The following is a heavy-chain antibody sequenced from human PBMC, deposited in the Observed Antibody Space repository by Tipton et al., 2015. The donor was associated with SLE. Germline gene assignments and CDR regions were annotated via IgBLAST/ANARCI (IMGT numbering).Heavy chain of an antibody. D-gene: IGHD6-19*01. V-gene: IGHV4-61*03. J-gene: IGHJ4*02. Sequence: TLSLTCTVSGGSISSGYYFWSWIRQPPGKGLEFIGDIYYSGSTNYNPSLRSRVTISVDTSKNHFSLRLSSVTAADTAVYYCARGTGWESAFDFWGQGTLVTVSS. CDR2: IYYSGST. CDR3: ARGTGWESAFDF. CDR1: GGSISSGYYF.